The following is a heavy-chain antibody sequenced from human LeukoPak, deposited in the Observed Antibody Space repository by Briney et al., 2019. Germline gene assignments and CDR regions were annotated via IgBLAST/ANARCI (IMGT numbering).Heavy chain of an antibody. V-gene: IGHV3-23*01. CDR3: AKGRYCRGGSCYPHFDY. CDR2: ISGSGGST. D-gene: IGHD2-15*01. J-gene: IGHJ4*02. Sequence: GGSLRLSCAASGFTLTSYAMSWVRQAPGKGLEWVSAISGSGGSTYQADSVKGRFTISRDNSKNSLYLQMNSLRAADTAVCSCAKGRYCRGGSCYPHFDYWGQGTLVTVSS. CDR1: GFTLTSYA.